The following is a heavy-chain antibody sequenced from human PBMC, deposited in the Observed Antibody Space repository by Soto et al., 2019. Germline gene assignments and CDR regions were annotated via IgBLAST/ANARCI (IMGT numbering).Heavy chain of an antibody. CDR2: MSPNNGNT. D-gene: IGHD6-25*01. V-gene: IGHV1-8*02. J-gene: IGHJ4*02. CDR3: ARRKERSGPHYFDY. CDR1: GYTFTAYH. Sequence: QVRLVQSGAEVKEPGDSVRVSCEASGYTFTAYHIHWVRQAPGQGLEWMGWMSPNNGNTGYAQKFQGRVTMTRNTSISTAYMELSGLRSDDTAVYYCARRKERSGPHYFDYWGQGSPVTVSS.